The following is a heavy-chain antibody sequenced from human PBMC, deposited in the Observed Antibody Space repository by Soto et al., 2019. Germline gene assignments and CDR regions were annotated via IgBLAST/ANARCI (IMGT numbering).Heavy chain of an antibody. CDR2: ISSNGGST. J-gene: IGHJ4*02. V-gene: IGHV3-64D*06. CDR1: GFTFSSYA. Sequence: GGSLRLSCSASGFTFSSYAMHWVRQAPGKGLEYVSAISSNGGSTYYADSVKGRFTISRDNSKNTLYLQMSSLGAEDTAVYYCVNSRYYYDSSGPLDYWGQGTLVTVSS. D-gene: IGHD3-22*01. CDR3: VNSRYYYDSSGPLDY.